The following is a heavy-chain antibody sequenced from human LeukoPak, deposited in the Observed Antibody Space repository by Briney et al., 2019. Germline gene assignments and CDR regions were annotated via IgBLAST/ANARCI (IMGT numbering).Heavy chain of an antibody. CDR3: ARDLKFCGGAACYSPFDY. D-gene: IGHD2-15*01. Sequence: GGSLRLSCVASGFTFSSYRMNWVRQAPGKGLEWVPSISTSSSFIYYADSVKGRFTISRDNAENSLYLQMNSLRAEDTAVYYCARDLKFCGGAACYSPFDYWGQGTLVTVPS. CDR2: ISTSSSFI. V-gene: IGHV3-21*01. CDR1: GFTFSSYR. J-gene: IGHJ4*02.